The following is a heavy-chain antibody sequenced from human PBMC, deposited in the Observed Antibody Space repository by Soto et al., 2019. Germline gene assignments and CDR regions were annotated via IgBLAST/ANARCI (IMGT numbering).Heavy chain of an antibody. CDR1: GGTFSSYA. V-gene: IGHV1-69*01. D-gene: IGHD3-9*01. CDR2: IIPIFGTA. CDR3: ARSYDILTGYYEGFDY. J-gene: IGHJ4*02. Sequence: QVRLVQSGAEVKKPGSSVKVSCKASGGTFSSYAISWVRQAPGQGLEWMGGIIPIFGTANYAQKFQGRVTITADGSTSTAYMELSSLRSEDTAVYYCARSYDILTGYYEGFDYWGQGTLVTVSS.